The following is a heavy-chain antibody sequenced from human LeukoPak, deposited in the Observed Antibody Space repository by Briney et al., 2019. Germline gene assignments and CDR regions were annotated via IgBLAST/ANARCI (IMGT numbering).Heavy chain of an antibody. V-gene: IGHV1-8*01. CDR1: GYTFTSSD. CDR2: MNPNSGNT. CDR3: ARGFRIQSHDYGPYYYMDV. D-gene: IGHD4-17*01. Sequence: ASVRVSCRASGYTFTSSDINWVRQATGQGLEWMGWMNPNSGNTGYAQNFQGRVIMTRNTSIATAYMELTSLKSEDTAVYYCARGFRIQSHDYGPYYYMDVWGKGTAVTVSS. J-gene: IGHJ6*03.